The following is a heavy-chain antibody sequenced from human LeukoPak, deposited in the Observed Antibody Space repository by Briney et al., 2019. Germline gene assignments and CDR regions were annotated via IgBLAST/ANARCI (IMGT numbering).Heavy chain of an antibody. CDR3: ARLRDYYDSSGQLTDAFDI. D-gene: IGHD3-22*01. Sequence: ASVKVSCKASGYTFTSYYMHWVRQAPGQGLEWMGIINPSGGSTSYAQKFQGRVTITADESTSTAYMELSSLRSEDTAVYYCARLRDYYDSSGQLTDAFDIWGQGTMVTVSS. V-gene: IGHV1-46*01. CDR2: INPSGGST. J-gene: IGHJ3*02. CDR1: GYTFTSYY.